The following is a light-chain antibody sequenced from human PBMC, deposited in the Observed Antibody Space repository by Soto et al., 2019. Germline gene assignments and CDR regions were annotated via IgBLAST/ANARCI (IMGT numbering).Light chain of an antibody. V-gene: IGLV2-23*02. CDR1: SSDVGSYNL. Sequence: QSALTQPASVSGSPGQSITISCTGTSSDVGSYNLVSWYQQHPGKAPKLIISEVSKRPSGISDRFSGSKSGSTASLTISGXXXXXXADYYCCSYAGTSTHSVFGGGTQLTVL. J-gene: IGLJ7*01. CDR2: EVS. CDR3: CSYAGTSTHSV.